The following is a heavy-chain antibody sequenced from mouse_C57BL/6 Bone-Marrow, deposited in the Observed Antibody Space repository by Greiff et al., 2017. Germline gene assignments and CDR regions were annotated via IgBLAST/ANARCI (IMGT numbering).Heavy chain of an antibody. CDR3: ARYSKAMDY. V-gene: IGHV5-16*01. D-gene: IGHD2-5*01. J-gene: IGHJ4*01. Sequence: EVKVVESEGGLVQPGSSMKLSCTASGFTFSDYYMAWVRQVPEKGLEWVANINYDGSSTYYLDSLKSRFIISRDNAKNILYLQMSSLKSEDTATYYCARYSKAMDYWGQGTSVTVSS. CDR2: INYDGSST. CDR1: GFTFSDYY.